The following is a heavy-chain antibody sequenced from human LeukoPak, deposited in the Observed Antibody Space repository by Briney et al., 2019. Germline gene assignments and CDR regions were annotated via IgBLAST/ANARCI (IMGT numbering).Heavy chain of an antibody. J-gene: IGHJ4*02. Sequence: ASVKVSCKASGYTFTSYGISWVRQAPGQGLEWMGWISAYNGNTNYAQKLQGRVTMTRDTSTSTVYMELSSLRSEDTAVYYCARSRSPDSSGYYFIPPFDYWGQGTLVTVSS. D-gene: IGHD3-22*01. CDR3: ARSRSPDSSGYYFIPPFDY. CDR1: GYTFTSYG. CDR2: ISAYNGNT. V-gene: IGHV1-18*01.